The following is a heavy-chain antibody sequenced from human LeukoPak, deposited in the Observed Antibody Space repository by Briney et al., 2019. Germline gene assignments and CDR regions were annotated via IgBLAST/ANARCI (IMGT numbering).Heavy chain of an antibody. J-gene: IGHJ4*02. CDR2: ISGSGGST. CDR3: ARDRGIVGATYFDY. V-gene: IGHV3-23*01. CDR1: GFTFSSYA. Sequence: PGGSLRLSCAASGFTFSSYAMSWVRQAPGKGLEWVSAISGSGGSTYYADSVKGRFTISRDNSKNTLYLQMNSLRAEDTAVYYCARDRGIVGATYFDYWGQGTLVTVSS. D-gene: IGHD1-26*01.